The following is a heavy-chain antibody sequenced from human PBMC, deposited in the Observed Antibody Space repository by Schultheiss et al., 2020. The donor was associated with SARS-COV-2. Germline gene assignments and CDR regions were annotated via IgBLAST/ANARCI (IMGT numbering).Heavy chain of an antibody. CDR1: GGSISSSSYY. Sequence: SETLSLTCSVSGGSISSSSYYWGWIRQPPGKGLEWIGYIYYSGSTNYNPSLKSRVTISVDTSKNQFSLKLSSVTAADTAVYYCARNLIAVAGFDYWGQGTLVTVSS. V-gene: IGHV4-61*05. D-gene: IGHD6-19*01. J-gene: IGHJ4*02. CDR2: IYYSGST. CDR3: ARNLIAVAGFDY.